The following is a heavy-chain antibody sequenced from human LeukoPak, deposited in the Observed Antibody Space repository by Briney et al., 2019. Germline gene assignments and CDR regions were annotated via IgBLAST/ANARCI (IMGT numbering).Heavy chain of an antibody. J-gene: IGHJ4*02. CDR3: AGIEYSYGSRPQPFSQYYFDY. Sequence: SVKVSCKASGYTFTGYYMHWVRQAPGQGLEWMGGIIPIFGTANYAQKFQGRVTITADKSTSTAYMELSSLRSEDTAVYYCAGIEYSYGSRPQPFSQYYFDYWGQGTLVTVSS. V-gene: IGHV1-69*06. CDR2: IIPIFGTA. D-gene: IGHD5-18*01. CDR1: GYTFTGYY.